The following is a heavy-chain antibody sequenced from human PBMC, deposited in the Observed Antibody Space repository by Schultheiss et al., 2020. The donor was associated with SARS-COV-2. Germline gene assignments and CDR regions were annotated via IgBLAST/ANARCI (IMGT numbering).Heavy chain of an antibody. CDR1: GFTFSDYY. D-gene: IGHD3-3*01. Sequence: GGSLRLSCAASGFTFSDYYMTWIRQAPGKGLEWVGRIKSKTDGGTTDYAAPVKGRFTISRDDSKNTLYLQMNSLKTEDTAVYYCAKQFLDYGWGQGTLVTVSS. CDR3: AKQFLDYG. CDR2: IKSKTDGGTT. J-gene: IGHJ4*02. V-gene: IGHV3-15*01.